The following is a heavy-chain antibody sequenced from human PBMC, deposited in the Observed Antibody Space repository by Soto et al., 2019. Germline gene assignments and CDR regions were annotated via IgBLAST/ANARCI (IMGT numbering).Heavy chain of an antibody. V-gene: IGHV3-33*01. CDR2: IWYDGSNK. J-gene: IGHJ6*02. CDR1: GFTFSSYG. D-gene: IGHD3-10*01. CDR3: ARDRGITMVRGVINYYYYGMDV. Sequence: GGSLRLSCAASGFTFSSYGMHWVHQAPGKGLEWVAVIWYDGSNKYYADSVKGRFTISRDNSKNTLYLQMNSLRAEDTAVYYCARDRGITMVRGVINYYYYGMDVWGQGTTVTVSS.